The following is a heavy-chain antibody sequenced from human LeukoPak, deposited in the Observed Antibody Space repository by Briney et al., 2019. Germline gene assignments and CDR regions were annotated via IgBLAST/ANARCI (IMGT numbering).Heavy chain of an antibody. CDR1: GGTFSSYA. D-gene: IGHD1-26*01. CDR2: IIPIFGTA. V-gene: IGHV1-69*13. J-gene: IGHJ4*02. Sequence: SVKVSCKASGGTFSSYAISWVRQALGQGLEWMGGIIPIFGTANYAQKFQGRVTITADESTSTAYMELSSLRSEDTAVYYCASSGGIGALGGFDYWGQGTLVTVSS. CDR3: ASSGGIGALGGFDY.